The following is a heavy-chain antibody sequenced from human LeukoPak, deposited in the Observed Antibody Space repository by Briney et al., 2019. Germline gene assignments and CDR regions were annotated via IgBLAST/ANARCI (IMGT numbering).Heavy chain of an antibody. J-gene: IGHJ4*02. CDR1: RDSISRSM. D-gene: IGHD5-24*01. V-gene: IGHV4-59*01. CDR3: GRESRDGYNRAVAY. CDR2: IYKGGST. Sequence: PSETLSDTPAQPRDSISRSMLCRMRQPPGKGLEWIGYIYKGGSTNYKPSLKGGVTISVSTPKTQFSLKWRSVAAADTVVYYCGRESRDGYNRAVAYWGQGPLVPVS.